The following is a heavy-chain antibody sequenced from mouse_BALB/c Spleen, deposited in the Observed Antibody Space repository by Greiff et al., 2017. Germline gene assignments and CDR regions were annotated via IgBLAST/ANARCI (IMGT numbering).Heavy chain of an antibody. V-gene: IGHV1-82*01. D-gene: IGHD2-3*01. Sequence: VKLQESGPELVKPGASVKISCKASGYAFSSSWMNWVKQRPGQGLEWIGRIYPGDGDTNYNGKFKGKATLTADKSSSTAYMQLSSLTSVDSAVYFCAGGYDGYYFDYWGQGTTLTVSS. CDR1: GYAFSSSW. CDR3: AGGYDGYYFDY. J-gene: IGHJ2*01. CDR2: IYPGDGDT.